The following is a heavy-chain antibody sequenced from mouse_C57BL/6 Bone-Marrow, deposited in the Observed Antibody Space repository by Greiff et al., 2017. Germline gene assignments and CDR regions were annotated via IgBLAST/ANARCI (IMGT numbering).Heavy chain of an antibody. V-gene: IGHV1-80*01. D-gene: IGHD1-3*01. CDR2: IYPGDGDT. Sequence: QVQLQQSGAELVKPGASVKISCKASGYAFSSYWMNWVKQRPGKGLEWIGQIYPGDGDTNYNGKFKGKATLNADKSSSTAYMQLSSLTSEDSAVYFCARSRYMWYFDVWGTGTTVTVSS. CDR3: ARSRYMWYFDV. J-gene: IGHJ1*03. CDR1: GYAFSSYW.